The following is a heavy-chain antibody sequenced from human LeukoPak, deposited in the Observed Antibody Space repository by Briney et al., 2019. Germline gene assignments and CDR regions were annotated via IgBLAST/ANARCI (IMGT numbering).Heavy chain of an antibody. J-gene: IGHJ5*02. CDR3: ARERSSSGGHNWFDP. Sequence: SETLSLTCTVSGGYIITSGHYWGWIRRPPGKGLEWIGSVYYTGVTTTNPFFRSRMSISVDTSKNQFSLNLTSVTAADAAVYYCARERSSSGGHNWFDPWGQGTLVTVSS. CDR1: GGYIITSGHY. V-gene: IGHV4-39*07. CDR2: VYYTGVT. D-gene: IGHD4-23*01.